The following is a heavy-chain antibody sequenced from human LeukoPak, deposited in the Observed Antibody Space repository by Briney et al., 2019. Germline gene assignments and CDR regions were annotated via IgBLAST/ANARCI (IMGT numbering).Heavy chain of an antibody. CDR3: ARAGRAAANWFDP. CDR1: GYTFTSYD. Sequence: ASVKVSCKASGYTFTSYDINWVRQATGQGLEWMGWINPNSGGTNYAQKFQGRVTMTRATSISTAYMELSRLRSDDTAVYYCARAGRAAANWFDPWGQGTLVTVSS. J-gene: IGHJ5*02. D-gene: IGHD2-2*01. V-gene: IGHV1-2*02. CDR2: INPNSGGT.